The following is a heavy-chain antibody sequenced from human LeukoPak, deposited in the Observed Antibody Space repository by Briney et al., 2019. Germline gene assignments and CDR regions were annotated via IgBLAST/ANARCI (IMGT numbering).Heavy chain of an antibody. CDR1: GDSVSSKNGA. Sequence: SQTLSLTCVVSGDSVSSKNGAWTWIRQSPSRGLEWLGRTYYRSKWYNDYAESMEGRMTISQGTSKNQYSLHLNSVTPDDTAVYYCARDFGTTGWHTFDYWGQGTLVTVSS. CDR3: ARDFGTTGWHTFDY. D-gene: IGHD6-19*01. V-gene: IGHV6-1*01. CDR2: TYYRSKWYN. J-gene: IGHJ4*02.